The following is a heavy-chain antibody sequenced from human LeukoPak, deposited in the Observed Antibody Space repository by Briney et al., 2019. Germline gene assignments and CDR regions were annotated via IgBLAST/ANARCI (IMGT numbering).Heavy chain of an antibody. V-gene: IGHV3-30*18. CDR2: ISSDGSNK. CDR1: KFTFSSYG. J-gene: IGHJ4*02. Sequence: HPGGSLRLSCAASKFTFSSYGMHWVRQAPGKGLEWVATISSDGSNKYYADSVKGRFTISRDNSKNTLYLLMHSLRAEDTAVYYCAKDNVAAAGRYFDYWGQGTLVTVSS. CDR3: AKDNVAAAGRYFDY. D-gene: IGHD6-13*01.